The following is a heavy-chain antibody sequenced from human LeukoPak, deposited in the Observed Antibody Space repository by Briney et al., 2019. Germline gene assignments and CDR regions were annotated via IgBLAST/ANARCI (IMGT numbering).Heavy chain of an antibody. J-gene: IGHJ4*02. CDR1: GFSVRTNY. CDR2: IYNENSSGGKT. CDR3: AKGYCSSTSCYSFDY. V-gene: IGHV3-53*05. D-gene: IGHD2-2*01. Sequence: GGSLRLSCAASGFSVRTNYMSWVRQAPGRGLEWVSVIYNENSSGGKTYYADSVKGRFTISRDNSENTLYLQMNSLRPEDTAVYYCAKGYCSSTSCYSFDYWGQGTLVTVSS.